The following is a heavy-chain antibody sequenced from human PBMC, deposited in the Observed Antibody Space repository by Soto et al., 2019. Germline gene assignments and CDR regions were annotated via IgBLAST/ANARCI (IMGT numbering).Heavy chain of an antibody. CDR2: IYYSGST. V-gene: IGHV4-31*03. CDR3: ARGAIAARGYFDY. CDR1: GGSISRGGYY. J-gene: IGHJ4*02. D-gene: IGHD6-6*01. Sequence: SETLSLTCTVSGGSISRGGYYWSWIRQHPGKGLEWIGYIYYSGSTYYNPSLKSRVTISVDTSKNQFSLKLSSVTAADTAVYYCARGAIAARGYFDYWGQGTLVTVSS.